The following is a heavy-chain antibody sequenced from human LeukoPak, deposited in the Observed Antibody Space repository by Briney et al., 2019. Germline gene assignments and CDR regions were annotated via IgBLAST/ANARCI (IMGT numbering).Heavy chain of an antibody. D-gene: IGHD5-18*01. Sequence: GGSLRLSCAASGFTFSSYGMHLVRQAPGKGLEWVAVQSYDGSNKYYADSVKGRFTISRDNSKNTLYLQMNSLRAEDTAVYYCAKDLYSYGYGYFDYWGQGTLVTVSS. CDR1: GFTFSSYG. J-gene: IGHJ4*02. CDR3: AKDLYSYGYGYFDY. CDR2: QSYDGSNK. V-gene: IGHV3-30*18.